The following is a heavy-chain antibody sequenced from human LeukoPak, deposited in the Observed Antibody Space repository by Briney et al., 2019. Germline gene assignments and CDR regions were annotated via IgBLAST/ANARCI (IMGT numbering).Heavy chain of an antibody. CDR1: GGSFSGYY. CDR3: ARLGSGWYRLGYYFDY. J-gene: IGHJ4*02. V-gene: IGHV4-34*01. CDR2: INHSGST. Sequence: SETLSLTCAVYGGSFSGYYWSWIRQPPGKGLEWIGEINHSGSTNYNPSLKSRVTISVDTSKNQFSLKLSSVTAADTAVYYCARLGSGWYRLGYYFDYWGQGTLVTVSS. D-gene: IGHD6-19*01.